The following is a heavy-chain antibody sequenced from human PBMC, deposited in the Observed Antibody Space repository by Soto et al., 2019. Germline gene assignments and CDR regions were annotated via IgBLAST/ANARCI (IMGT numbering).Heavy chain of an antibody. Sequence: GVLRLSCAASGFTFSRYSMNWVRQAPGKGLEWVSYISSSSSTIYNADSVKGRFTISRDNAKNSLYLQMNSLRDEDTAVYYCAREFRSSWYEVGGMDVWGQGTTVTVSS. CDR3: AREFRSSWYEVGGMDV. CDR1: GFTFSRYS. CDR2: ISSSSSTI. V-gene: IGHV3-48*02. J-gene: IGHJ6*02. D-gene: IGHD6-13*01.